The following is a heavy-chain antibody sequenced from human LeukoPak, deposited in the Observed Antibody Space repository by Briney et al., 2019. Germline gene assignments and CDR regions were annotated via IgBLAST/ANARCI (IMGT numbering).Heavy chain of an antibody. CDR1: GLTLSTYG. D-gene: IGHD3-10*01. V-gene: IGHV3-33*01. Sequence: GGSLRLSSAASGLTLSTYGVHWVRQAPGKGLEWVAVIWYDGTHIYYGDSVNGRFTISRDNAKNTLYLQMNSLRAEDTAVYYCARATYYYGSGSRDAFDIWGQGTMVTVSS. CDR2: IWYDGTHI. CDR3: ARATYYYGSGSRDAFDI. J-gene: IGHJ3*02.